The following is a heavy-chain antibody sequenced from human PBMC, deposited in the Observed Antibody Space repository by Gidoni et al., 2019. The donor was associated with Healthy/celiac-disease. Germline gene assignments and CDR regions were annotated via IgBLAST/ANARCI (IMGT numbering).Heavy chain of an antibody. J-gene: IGHJ6*02. CDR1: GYTFTDYY. Sequence: EVQLVQSGAEVKKPGATVKISCKVSGYTFTDYYMHWVQQAPGKGLEWMGLVDPEDGETIYAEKFQGRVTITADTSTDTAYMELSSLRSEDTAVYYCATDRPLGRALLPFEDDRGTYYYYGMDVWGQGTTVTVSS. CDR3: ATDRPLGRALLPFEDDRGTYYYYGMDV. CDR2: VDPEDGET. V-gene: IGHV1-69-2*01. D-gene: IGHD7-27*01.